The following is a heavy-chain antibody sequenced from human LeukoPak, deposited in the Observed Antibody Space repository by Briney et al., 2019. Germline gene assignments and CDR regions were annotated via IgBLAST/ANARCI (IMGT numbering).Heavy chain of an antibody. D-gene: IGHD1-1*01. Sequence: PSETLSFTCAVSGGSISSGGFSWSWIRQPPGKGLEWIGYIYHSGSTYYNPSLKSRVTISVDRSKNQFSLKLSSVTAADTAVYYCARQADDGYFDYWGQGTLVTVSS. CDR2: IYHSGST. CDR1: GGSISSGGFS. J-gene: IGHJ4*02. CDR3: ARQADDGYFDY. V-gene: IGHV4-30-2*01.